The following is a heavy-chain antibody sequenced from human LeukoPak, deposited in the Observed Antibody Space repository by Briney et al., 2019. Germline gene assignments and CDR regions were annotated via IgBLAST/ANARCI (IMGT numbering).Heavy chain of an antibody. V-gene: IGHV1-69*04. J-gene: IGHJ3*02. CDR3: ATQPPYDSSGYGAVFDI. D-gene: IGHD3-22*01. Sequence: GASVKVSCKASGGTFSSYAISWVRQAPGQGLEWMGRIIPILGIANYAQKFQGRVTITADKSTSTAYMELSSLRSEDTAVYYCATQPPYDSSGYGAVFDIWGQGTMVTVSS. CDR1: GGTFSSYA. CDR2: IIPILGIA.